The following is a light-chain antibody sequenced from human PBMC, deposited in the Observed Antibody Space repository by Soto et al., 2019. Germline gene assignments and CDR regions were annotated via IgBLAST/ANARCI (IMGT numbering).Light chain of an antibody. V-gene: IGLV2-14*01. CDR1: SSDVGGYNY. CDR3: SSYTSSSTAV. Sequence: QSALTQPASVSGSPGQSITISCTGTSSDVGGYNYVSWYQQHPGKAPKLMIYEVSNRPSGVSNRFSGSKSDNTASLTISGLQAEDDADYYCSSYTSSSTAVFGTGTKLTVL. J-gene: IGLJ1*01. CDR2: EVS.